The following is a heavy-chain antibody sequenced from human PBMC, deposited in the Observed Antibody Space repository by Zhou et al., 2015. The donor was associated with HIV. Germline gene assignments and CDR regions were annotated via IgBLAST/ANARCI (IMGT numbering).Heavy chain of an antibody. V-gene: IGHV1-18*01. CDR1: GYTFTSYG. D-gene: IGHD3-16*02. CDR3: ARDYYDYVWGSYRFWNRGGSRAFDI. Sequence: QVQLVQSGAEVKKPGSSVKVSCKASGYTFTSYGISWVRQAPGQGLEWMGWISAYNGNTNYAQKLQGRVTMTTDTSTSTAYMELRSLRSDDTAVYYCARDYYDYVWGSYRFWNRGGSRAFDIWGQGTMVTVSS. CDR2: ISAYNGNT. J-gene: IGHJ3*02.